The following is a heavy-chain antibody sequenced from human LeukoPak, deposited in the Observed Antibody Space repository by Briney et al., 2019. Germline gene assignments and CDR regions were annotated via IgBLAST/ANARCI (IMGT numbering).Heavy chain of an antibody. D-gene: IGHD3/OR15-3a*01. CDR1: GFSFSYYA. CDR3: ARDTDWFEITQYYFDL. V-gene: IGHV3-30*04. Sequence: GGSLRLSCAASGFSFSYYAMHWVRQAPGKGLEWVALISYDGSNKDYADSVKGRFTISRDNSKNTLFLHMNSLRAEDTAVYYCARDTDWFEITQYYFDLWGQGTLVTVSS. CDR2: ISYDGSNK. J-gene: IGHJ4*02.